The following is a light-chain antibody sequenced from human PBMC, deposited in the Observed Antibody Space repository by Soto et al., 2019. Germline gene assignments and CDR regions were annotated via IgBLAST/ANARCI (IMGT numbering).Light chain of an antibody. CDR1: QSINKY. CDR3: QHSTRFPLT. V-gene: IGKV1-39*01. J-gene: IGKJ4*01. CDR2: DAL. Sequence: DTQMTQSPSALSASVGDRITITCRASQSINKYLNWYQQKVGEAPRLLIYDALTLETGVPSRFSGGGSGTDFTLTISSLQPEDFATYDCQHSTRFPLTFGGGTKVGI.